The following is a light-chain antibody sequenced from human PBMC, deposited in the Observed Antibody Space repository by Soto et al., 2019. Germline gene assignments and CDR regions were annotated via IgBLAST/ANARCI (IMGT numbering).Light chain of an antibody. J-gene: IGKJ4*01. CDR2: DTS. CDR1: QIVSSSY. Sequence: EIVLTQSPGTLSLSPGDRATLSCRASQIVSSSYLAWYQQKPGQAPRLLIYDTSNRATGIPARFSGSGSGTDFTLTISGLESEDSGIYYCQQRYNWLTFGGGTKVEIK. CDR3: QQRYNWLT. V-gene: IGKV3D-20*02.